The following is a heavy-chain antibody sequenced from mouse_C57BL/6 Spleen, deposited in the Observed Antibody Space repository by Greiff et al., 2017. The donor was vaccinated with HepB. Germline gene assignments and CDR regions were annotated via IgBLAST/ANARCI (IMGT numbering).Heavy chain of an antibody. Sequence: EVKLVESEGGLVQPGSSMKLSCTASGFTFSDYYMAWVRQVPEKGLEWVANINYDGSSTYYLDSLKSRFIISRDNAKNILYLQMSSLKSEDTATYYCARDPLYDGSSYWYFDVWGTGTTVTVSS. D-gene: IGHD1-1*01. CDR1: GFTFSDYY. V-gene: IGHV5-16*01. CDR3: ARDPLYDGSSYWYFDV. CDR2: INYDGSST. J-gene: IGHJ1*03.